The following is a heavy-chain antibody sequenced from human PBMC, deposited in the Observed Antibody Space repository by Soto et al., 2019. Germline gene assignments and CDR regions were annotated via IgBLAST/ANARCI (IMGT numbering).Heavy chain of an antibody. J-gene: IGHJ6*03. Sequence: GGSLRLSCAASGFTVSSNYMSWVRQAPGKGLEWVSVIYSGGSTYYADSVKGRFTISRANSKNTLYLQMNSLRAEDTAVYYCARAPDRTTGTDAYYYYYMDVWGKGTTVTVSS. V-gene: IGHV3-66*01. CDR3: ARAPDRTTGTDAYYYYYMDV. CDR2: IYSGGST. D-gene: IGHD1-1*01. CDR1: GFTVSSNY.